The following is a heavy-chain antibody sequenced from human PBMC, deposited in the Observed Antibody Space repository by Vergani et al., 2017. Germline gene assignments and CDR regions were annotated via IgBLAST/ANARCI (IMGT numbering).Heavy chain of an antibody. CDR2: TYYRSKWDN. CDR3: ARAGDSGGYYRGVYYYYMDV. J-gene: IGHJ6*03. D-gene: IGHD1-26*01. V-gene: IGHV6-1*01. CDR1: GDSVSSNSTA. Sequence: QVQLQQSGPGLVKPSQTLPLTCAISGDSVSSNSTAWNWIRQSPSRGLEWLGRTYYRSKWDNDYAVSVKSRITINPDTSKNQFSLQLKSVTPEDTAVYYCARAGDSGGYYRGVYYYYMDVWGKGTTVTVSS.